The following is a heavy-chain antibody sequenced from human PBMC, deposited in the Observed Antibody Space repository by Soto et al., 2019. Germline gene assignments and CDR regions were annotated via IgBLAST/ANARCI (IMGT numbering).Heavy chain of an antibody. CDR1: GGSISNYY. D-gene: IGHD1-26*01. Sequence: PSETLSLTCTVSGGSISNYYWNWIRQPPGKGLEWIGYIYASGSPYYNPSLRSRVTISADTSKNQISLKLTSPTAADTAVYYCARGVGSSPPRYWGRGTLVTVSS. J-gene: IGHJ4*02. CDR2: IYASGSP. V-gene: IGHV4-59*01. CDR3: ARGVGSSPPRY.